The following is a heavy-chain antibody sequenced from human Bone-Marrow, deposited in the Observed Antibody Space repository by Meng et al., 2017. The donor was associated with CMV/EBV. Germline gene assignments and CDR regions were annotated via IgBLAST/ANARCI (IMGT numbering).Heavy chain of an antibody. CDR1: GGSFSGYY. CDR3: AKYVVAAAGPFDY. CDR2: INHSGST. D-gene: IGHD6-13*01. Sequence: SETLSLTCAVYGGSFSGYYWSWIRQPPGKGLEWIGEINHSGSTNYNPSLKSRVTISVDTSKNQFSLKLSSVTAADTAVYYCAKYVVAAAGPFDYWGQGTLVTVSS. V-gene: IGHV4-34*01. J-gene: IGHJ4*02.